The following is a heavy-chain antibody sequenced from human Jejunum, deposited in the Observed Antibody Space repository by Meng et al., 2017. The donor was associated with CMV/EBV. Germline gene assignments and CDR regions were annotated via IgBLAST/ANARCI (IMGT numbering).Heavy chain of an antibody. CDR1: GGSVSSGSNY. CDR2: IYYSGST. V-gene: IGHV4-61*01. J-gene: IGHJ6*02. CDR3: VRDNTPPLYGMDV. Sequence: SGGSVSSGSNYWSWIRQPPGKGLEWIGCIYYSGSTNYNPSLVSRVTISVDTSKNQFSLKLNSVTAADTAVYYCVRDNTPPLYGMDVWGQGTTVTVSS.